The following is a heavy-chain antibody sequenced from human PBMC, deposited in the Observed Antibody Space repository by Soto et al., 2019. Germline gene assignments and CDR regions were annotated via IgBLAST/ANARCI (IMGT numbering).Heavy chain of an antibody. CDR2: IYYSGST. J-gene: IGHJ4*02. D-gene: IGHD3-10*01. V-gene: IGHV4-61*01. CDR3: ARNYGPGYTFDY. CDR1: EGSSVDLSGY. Sequence: SDTSSVAEGSSVDLSGYCSSNSQPPGKGLEWIGYIYYSGSTNYNPSLKSRVTISVDTSKNQFSLKLSSVTAADTAVYYCARNYGPGYTFDYWGQGTLVTVSS.